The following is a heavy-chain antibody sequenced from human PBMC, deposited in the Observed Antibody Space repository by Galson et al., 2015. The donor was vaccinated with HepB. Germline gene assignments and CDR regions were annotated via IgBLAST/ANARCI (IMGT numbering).Heavy chain of an antibody. CDR3: ARARCSGGSCYSSRYPNWFDP. CDR2: IYYSGST. Sequence: ETLSLTCTVSGGSISSYYWSWIRQPPGKGLEWIGYIYYSGSTNYNPSLKSRVAISVDTSKNQFSLKLSSVTAADTAVYYCARARCSGGSCYSSRYPNWFDPWGQGTLVTVSS. CDR1: GGSISSYY. D-gene: IGHD2-15*01. V-gene: IGHV4-59*01. J-gene: IGHJ5*02.